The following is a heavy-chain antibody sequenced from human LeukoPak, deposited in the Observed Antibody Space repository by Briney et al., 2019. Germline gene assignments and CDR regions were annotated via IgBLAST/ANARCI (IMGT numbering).Heavy chain of an antibody. J-gene: IGHJ5*02. CDR3: ARELYGDYVSWFDP. Sequence: SETLSLTCTVSGGSIGSYYWSWIRQPPGKGLEWIGYIYYSGSTNYNPSLKSRVTISVDTSKNQFSLKLSSVTAADTAVYYCARELYGDYVSWFDPWGQGTLVTVSS. CDR2: IYYSGST. CDR1: GGSIGSYY. V-gene: IGHV4-59*01. D-gene: IGHD4-17*01.